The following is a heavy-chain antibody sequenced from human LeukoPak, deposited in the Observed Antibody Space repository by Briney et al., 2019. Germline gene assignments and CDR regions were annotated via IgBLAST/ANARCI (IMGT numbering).Heavy chain of an antibody. CDR2: ISAYNGNT. D-gene: IGHD3-3*01. J-gene: IGHJ4*02. CDR3: ARDGGDY. V-gene: IGHV1-18*01. CDR1: GYTFTSYG. Sequence: ASVKVSCKASGYTFTSYGISWVRQAPGQGLEWMGWISAYNGNTNYAQKFQGRVTITRDTSASTAYMELRSLRSEDTAVFYCARDGGDYWGQGTLVTVSS.